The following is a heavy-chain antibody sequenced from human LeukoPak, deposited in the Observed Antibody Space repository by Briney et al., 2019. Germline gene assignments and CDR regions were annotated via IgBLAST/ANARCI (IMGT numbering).Heavy chain of an antibody. CDR2: ISNSGKT. V-gene: IGHV4-59*11. Sequence: PSETLSLTCTVSGPSGASIRNHYWNWVRQSPGKGLEWIGFISNSGKTNYNPSLRSRVSISLDTSKSQFTLKVNSVTAADTAVYYCARNTSARGDVNWFDPWGQGTLVTVSS. D-gene: IGHD1-26*01. CDR3: ARNTSARGDVNWFDP. J-gene: IGHJ5*02. CDR1: GPSGASIRNHY.